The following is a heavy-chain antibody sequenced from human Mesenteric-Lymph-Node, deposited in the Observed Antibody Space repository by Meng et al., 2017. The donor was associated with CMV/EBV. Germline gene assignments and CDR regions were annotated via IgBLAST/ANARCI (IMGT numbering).Heavy chain of an antibody. Sequence: ASVKVSCKASGYTFTDYYVHWVRQAPGQGLEWMGIINPSGGSTSYAQKFQGRVTMTRNTSISTAYMELSSLTSEDTAVYYCARRNFDVSSGDTNHFDTWGLGTLVTVSS. CDR3: ARRNFDVSSGDTNHFDT. CDR1: GYTFTDYY. V-gene: IGHV1-46*01. CDR2: INPSGGST. D-gene: IGHD3-3*01. J-gene: IGHJ4*03.